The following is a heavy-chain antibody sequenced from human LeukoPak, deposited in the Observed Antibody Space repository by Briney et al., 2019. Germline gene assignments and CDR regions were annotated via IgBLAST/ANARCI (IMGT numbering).Heavy chain of an antibody. CDR2: IYHNGIT. Sequence: PSETLSLTCNVSGVSISTHYWSWIRQSPGKGLEWIGYIYHNGITNYNPSLKSRVTISIDTPKNEFSLKLTSVTAADTAVYYCAREANYYGSGSYFEGTFDYWGQGSLVTVSS. D-gene: IGHD3-10*01. CDR3: AREANYYGSGSYFEGTFDY. V-gene: IGHV4-59*11. J-gene: IGHJ4*02. CDR1: GVSISTHY.